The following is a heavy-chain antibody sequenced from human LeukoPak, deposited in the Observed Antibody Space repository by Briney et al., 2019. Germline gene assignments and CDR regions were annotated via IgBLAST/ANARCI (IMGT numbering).Heavy chain of an antibody. D-gene: IGHD1-1*01. Sequence: GGSLRLSCAASGYTFTHFGMHWVRQAPGKGLDWVAFVRYDGDLQFYADSVQGRFTISRDNSKNTVDLQMNRLRIEDTAVYYCVKESLEGDTWGQGTLVTVSS. CDR3: VKESLEGDT. CDR1: GYTFTHFG. J-gene: IGHJ5*02. V-gene: IGHV3-30*02. CDR2: VRYDGDLQ.